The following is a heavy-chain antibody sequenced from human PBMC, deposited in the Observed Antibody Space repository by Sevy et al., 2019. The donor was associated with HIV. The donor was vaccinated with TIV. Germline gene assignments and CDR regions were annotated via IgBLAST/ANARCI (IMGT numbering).Heavy chain of an antibody. J-gene: IGHJ5*02. CDR3: ARDALDYVWGNRYNWLDL. V-gene: IGHV3-48*02. CDR1: GFTFSSYS. Sequence: GGSLRLSCAASGFTFSSYSMNWVRQAPGKGLEWISYISSSSSTIYYADSVKGRFTISRDNAKNSLYLQMNSLRDEDTAVYYCARDALDYVWGNRYNWLDLWGQGTLVTVSS. D-gene: IGHD3-16*01. CDR2: ISSSSSTI.